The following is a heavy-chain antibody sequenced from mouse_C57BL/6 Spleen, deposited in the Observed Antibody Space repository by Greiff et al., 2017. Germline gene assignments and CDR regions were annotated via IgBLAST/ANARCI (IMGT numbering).Heavy chain of an antibody. CDR3: ARHEDRLYDYDGRGAWFAD. J-gene: IGHJ3*01. CDR2: FYPGSGSI. Sequence: QVQLQQSGAELVKPGASVKLSCKASGYTFTEYTIHWVKQRSGQGLEWIGWFYPGSGSIKYNEKFKDKATLTADKSSSTVYMELSRLTSEDSAVYFCARHEDRLYDYDGRGAWFADWGQGTLVTVSA. V-gene: IGHV1-62-2*01. D-gene: IGHD2-4*01. CDR1: GYTFTEYT.